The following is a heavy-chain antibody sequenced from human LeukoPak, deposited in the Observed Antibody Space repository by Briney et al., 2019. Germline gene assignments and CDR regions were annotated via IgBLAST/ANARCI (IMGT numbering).Heavy chain of an antibody. CDR1: GGSISSSSYY. Sequence: SETLSLTCTVSGGSISSSSYYWGWIRQPPGKGLEWIGSIYYSGSTYYNPSLKSRVTISVDTSKNQFSLKLSSVTAADTAVYYCARTSAQGRYFDWLGGMDVWGQGTTVTVSS. J-gene: IGHJ6*02. CDR3: ARTSAQGRYFDWLGGMDV. D-gene: IGHD3-9*01. V-gene: IGHV4-39*07. CDR2: IYYSGST.